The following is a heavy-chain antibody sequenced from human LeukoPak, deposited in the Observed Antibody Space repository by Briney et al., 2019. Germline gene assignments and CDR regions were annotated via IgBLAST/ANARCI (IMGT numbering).Heavy chain of an antibody. J-gene: IGHJ6*02. Sequence: GGSLRLSCAASGFTFSSYGMHWVRQAPGKGLERVAVIWYDGSNKYYADSVKGRFTISRDNSKNTLYLQMNSLRAEDTAVYYCARDHDDSSGYYLRSYYYYGMDVWGQGTTVTVSS. D-gene: IGHD3-22*01. CDR2: IWYDGSNK. CDR3: ARDHDDSSGYYLRSYYYYGMDV. V-gene: IGHV3-33*01. CDR1: GFTFSSYG.